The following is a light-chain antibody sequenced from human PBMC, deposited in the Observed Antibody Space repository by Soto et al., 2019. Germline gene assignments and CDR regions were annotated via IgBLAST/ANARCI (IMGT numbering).Light chain of an antibody. V-gene: IGKV3-11*01. J-gene: IGKJ1*01. Sequence: EIVMTQSPATLSVSPGERATLSCRASQSVSSYLAWYQQKPGQAPRLLIYDASNRATGIPARFSGSGSGTDFTLTISSLEAEDSAVYYCQQRSNWPSITFGQGTKVDIK. CDR3: QQRSNWPSIT. CDR2: DAS. CDR1: QSVSSY.